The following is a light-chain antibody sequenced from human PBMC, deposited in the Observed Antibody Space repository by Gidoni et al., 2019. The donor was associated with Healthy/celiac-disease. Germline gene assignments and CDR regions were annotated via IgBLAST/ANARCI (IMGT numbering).Light chain of an antibody. V-gene: IGLV2-14*01. Sequence: QSALTQPASVSGSPGQSITISCTGTSSDIGVYNYVSWYQQHPGKAPKLLIYEVGNRPSGVSNRFSGSKSGNTASLTISGLQAEDEADYYCSSYTSSSTLRVFGGGTKLTVL. CDR2: EVG. CDR1: SSDIGVYNY. CDR3: SSYTSSSTLRV. J-gene: IGLJ3*02.